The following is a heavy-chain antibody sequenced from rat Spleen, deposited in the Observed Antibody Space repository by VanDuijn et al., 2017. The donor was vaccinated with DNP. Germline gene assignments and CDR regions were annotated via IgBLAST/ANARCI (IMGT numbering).Heavy chain of an antibody. J-gene: IGHJ2*01. V-gene: IGHV5-7*01. CDR2: ISTSGSRT. CDR1: GFIFSDYN. CDR3: VRSNNYCFDY. D-gene: IGHD1-10*01. Sequence: EVQLVESGGDLVQPGRSLKLSCAASGFIFSDYNMAWVRQAPKKGLEWVATISTSGSRTYYPDSVKGRFTISRDNAKSTLYLQMDSLRSEETATYYCVRSNNYCFDYWGQGVMVTVSP.